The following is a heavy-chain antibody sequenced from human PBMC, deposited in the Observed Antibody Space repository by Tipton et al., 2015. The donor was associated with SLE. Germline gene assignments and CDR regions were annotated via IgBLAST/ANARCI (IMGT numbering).Heavy chain of an antibody. V-gene: IGHV4-34*01. CDR2: INHSGST. J-gene: IGHJ6*02. CDR1: GGSFSGYY. D-gene: IGHD5-24*01. Sequence: TLSLTCAVYGGSFSGYYWSWIRQPPGKGLEWIGEINHSGSTNYNPSLKSRVTISVDTSKNQFSLKLSSVTAADTAMYYCARGGRWAVDVWGQGTTVTVSS. CDR3: ARGGRWAVDV.